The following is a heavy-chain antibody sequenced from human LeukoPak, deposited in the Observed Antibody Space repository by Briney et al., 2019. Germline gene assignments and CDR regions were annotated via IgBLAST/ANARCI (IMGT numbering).Heavy chain of an antibody. CDR1: GASMSPYF. Sequence: SETLSLTCTVSGASMSPYFWSWIRQPAGKGLEWIGRIYTSGSTNYNPSLKSRVTMSVDTSKNQFSLKLSSVTAADTAVYYCARDGRGTIRAYYYYYYMDVWGKGTTVTISS. CDR3: ARDGRGTIRAYYYYYYMDV. J-gene: IGHJ6*03. V-gene: IGHV4-4*07. CDR2: IYTSGST. D-gene: IGHD5-12*01.